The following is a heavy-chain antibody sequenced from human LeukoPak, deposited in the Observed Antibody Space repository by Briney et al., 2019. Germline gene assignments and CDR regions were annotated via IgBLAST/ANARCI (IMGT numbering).Heavy chain of an antibody. D-gene: IGHD3-3*01. V-gene: IGHV1-58*01. CDR2: IVVGSGNT. J-gene: IGHJ4*02. CDR3: AADKYDFWSGYPTDY. Sequence: GTSVKVSCKASGFTFTSSAVQWVRQARGQRLEWIGWIVVGSGNTNYAQKFQERVTITRDMSTSTAYMELSSLRSEDTAVYYCAADKYDFWSGYPTDYWGQGTLVTVSS. CDR1: GFTFTSSA.